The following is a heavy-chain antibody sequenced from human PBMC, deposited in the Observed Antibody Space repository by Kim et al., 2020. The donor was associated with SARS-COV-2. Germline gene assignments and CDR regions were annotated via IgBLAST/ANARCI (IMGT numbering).Heavy chain of an antibody. Sequence: GESLKISCKGSGYSFTSYWIGWVRQMPGKGLEWMGIIYPGDSDTRYSPSFQGQVTISADKSISTAYLQWSSLKASDTAMYYCARLSRKYYGSGGEVWLDPWGGGGMVTVSS. J-gene: IGHJ5*02. CDR3: ARLSRKYYGSGGEVWLDP. CDR1: GYSFTSYW. CDR2: IYPGDSDT. D-gene: IGHD3-10*01. V-gene: IGHV5-51*01.